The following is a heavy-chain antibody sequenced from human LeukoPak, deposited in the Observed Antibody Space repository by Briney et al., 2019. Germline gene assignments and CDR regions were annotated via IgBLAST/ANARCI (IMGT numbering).Heavy chain of an antibody. V-gene: IGHV4-34*01. CDR1: GGSFSGYY. CDR2: INHSGST. J-gene: IGHJ6*03. D-gene: IGHD2-15*01. CDR3: ARGSCSGGSCYSDLDYYYYMDV. Sequence: PSETLSLTCAVYGGSFSGYYWSWIRQPPGKGLEWIGEINHSGSTNYNPSLKSRVTISVDTSKNQFSLKLSSVTAADTAVYYCARGSCSGGSCYSDLDYYYYMDVWGKGTTVTVSS.